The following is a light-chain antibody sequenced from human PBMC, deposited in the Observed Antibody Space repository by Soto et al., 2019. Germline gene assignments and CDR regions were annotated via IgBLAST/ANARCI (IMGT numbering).Light chain of an antibody. CDR3: QQYGSSPPMYT. CDR1: QSVNSRF. V-gene: IGKV3-20*01. CDR2: GAS. J-gene: IGKJ2*01. Sequence: EIVLTQSPGTLSLSPGERATLSCRASQSVNSRFLAWYQQKPGQAPRLLMYGASTRATGIPDRFSGSGSGADFTLTISRLEPEEFAVYYCQQYGSSPPMYTFGQGTQLEIK.